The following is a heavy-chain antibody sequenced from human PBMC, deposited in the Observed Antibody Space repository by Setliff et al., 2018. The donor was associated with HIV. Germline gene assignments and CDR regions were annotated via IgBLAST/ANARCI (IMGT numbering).Heavy chain of an antibody. Sequence: PGGSLRLSCAASGFTFDDYGMSWVRQAPGKALEWVSLINWNGGRAFYSDSVKGRFTISRDNSENFLYLQMHSLRLDDTAIYYCAKTTGSVLGTYYFDSWGQGTRVTVSS. D-gene: IGHD3-16*01. CDR2: INWNGGRA. V-gene: IGHV3-43D*03. J-gene: IGHJ4*02. CDR1: GFTFDDYG. CDR3: AKTTGSVLGTYYFDS.